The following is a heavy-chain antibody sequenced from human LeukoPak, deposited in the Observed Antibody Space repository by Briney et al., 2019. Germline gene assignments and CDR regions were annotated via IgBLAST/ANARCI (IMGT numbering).Heavy chain of an antibody. D-gene: IGHD3-22*01. CDR3: ARDGRDSSGYYKRSGLDY. J-gene: IGHJ4*02. CDR2: IYYSGST. V-gene: IGHV4-59*01. Sequence: SESLSLSCTVSGGSISSYYSSWVRQPPGKGLEWIGYIYYSGSTNYNPSLKSRVTISVDTSKNQFSLKLSSVTAADTAVYYCARDGRDSSGYYKRSGLDYWGQGTLVTVSS. CDR1: GGSISSYY.